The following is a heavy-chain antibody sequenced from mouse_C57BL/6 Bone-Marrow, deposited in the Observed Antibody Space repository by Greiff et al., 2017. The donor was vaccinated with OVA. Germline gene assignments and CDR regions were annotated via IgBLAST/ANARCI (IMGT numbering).Heavy chain of an antibody. Sequence: QVQLQQPGAELVKPGASVKMSCKASGYTFTSYWITWVKQRPGQGLEWIGDIYPGSGSTNYNEKFKSKATLTVDTSSSTAYMQLSSLTSEDSAVYYCARGVYDGYYSYYAMDYWGQGTSVTVSS. V-gene: IGHV1-55*01. CDR1: GYTFTSYW. J-gene: IGHJ4*01. CDR3: ARGVYDGYYSYYAMDY. D-gene: IGHD2-3*01. CDR2: IYPGSGST.